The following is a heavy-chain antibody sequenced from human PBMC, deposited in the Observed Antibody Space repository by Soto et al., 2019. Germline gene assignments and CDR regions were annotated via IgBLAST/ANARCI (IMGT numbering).Heavy chain of an antibody. D-gene: IGHD6-13*01. Sequence: GASVKVSCKASGYTFTSYDINWVRQATGQGLEWMGWMNPNSGNTVYAQKFQGRVTMTRNTSISTAYMELSSLRSEDTAVYYCARHETWNPGYSSNWFDPWGQGTLVTVSS. CDR2: MNPNSGNT. CDR1: GYTFTSYD. V-gene: IGHV1-8*01. J-gene: IGHJ5*02. CDR3: ARHETWNPGYSSNWFDP.